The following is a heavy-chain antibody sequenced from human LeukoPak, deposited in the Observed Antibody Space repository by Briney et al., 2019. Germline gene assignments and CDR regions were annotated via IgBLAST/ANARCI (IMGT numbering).Heavy chain of an antibody. CDR3: ARNGVSDALDI. V-gene: IGHV4-59*01. D-gene: IGHD2-8*01. CDR2: MYYSGST. J-gene: IGHJ3*02. Sequence: PSETLSLTCTVSGGSISSYYWSWIRQPPGKELEWIGYMYYSGSTNYNPSLKSRVTISVDTSKDQFSLKLCSVTAADTAIYYCARNGVSDALDIWGQGTMVTVSS. CDR1: GGSISSYY.